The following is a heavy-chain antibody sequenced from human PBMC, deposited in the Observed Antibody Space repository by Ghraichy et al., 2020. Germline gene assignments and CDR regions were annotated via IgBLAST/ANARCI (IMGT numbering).Heavy chain of an antibody. Sequence: ASVKVSCKDSGYSFTAYYIHWVRQAPGQGLEWMGWINPNSGSTNFAQKFQDRVTLTRDTSISTAYMELSRLRSDDTAMYYCARIYTGSYYFDYWGQGTLVTVSS. CDR2: INPNSGST. J-gene: IGHJ4*02. D-gene: IGHD1-26*01. V-gene: IGHV1-2*02. CDR1: GYSFTAYY. CDR3: ARIYTGSYYFDY.